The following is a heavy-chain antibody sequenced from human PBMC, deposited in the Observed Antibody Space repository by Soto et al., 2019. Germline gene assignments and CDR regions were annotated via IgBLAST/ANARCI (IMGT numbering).Heavy chain of an antibody. V-gene: IGHV3-23*01. D-gene: IGHD1-1*01. J-gene: IGHJ4*02. CDR3: GVQYDY. Sequence: EVQVLESGGGLVQPGGSLRLSCAASGFTFSSYAMSWVRQAPGKGLEWVSAISGRTGSTSYADSVKGRFTISRDNSRNTLYPQMNSLRAEDTAVYYCGVQYDYWGQGTLVTVSS. CDR1: GFTFSSYA. CDR2: ISGRTGST.